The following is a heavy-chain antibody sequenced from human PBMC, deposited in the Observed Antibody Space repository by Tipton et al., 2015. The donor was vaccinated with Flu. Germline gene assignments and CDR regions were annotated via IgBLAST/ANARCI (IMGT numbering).Heavy chain of an antibody. Sequence: GSLRLSCGASGFIFGDYWMHWVRQAPGEGLEWLANINQDGSVTYYVDSVKGRFTISRDNTKNSIYLQMNDLRVDDTAIYYCVRAIALTTCHWGQGTLVTVSS. J-gene: IGHJ4*02. V-gene: IGHV3-7*01. CDR3: VRAIALTTCH. CDR2: INQDGSVT. D-gene: IGHD4/OR15-4a*01. CDR1: GFIFGDYW.